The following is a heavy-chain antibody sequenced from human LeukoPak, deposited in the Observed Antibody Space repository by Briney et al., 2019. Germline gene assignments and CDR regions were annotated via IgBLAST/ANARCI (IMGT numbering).Heavy chain of an antibody. V-gene: IGHV1-2*04. D-gene: IGHD5-12*01. CDR2: INPNSGGT. CDR1: GYAFTGYY. J-gene: IGHJ6*02. CDR3: ARERRLRPYYYYYGMDV. Sequence: GASVKVSCKASGYAFTGYYMHWVRQAPGQGLEWMGWINPNSGGTNYAQKFQGWVTMTRDTSISTAYMELSRLRSDDTAVYYCARERRLRPYYYYYGMDVWGQGTTVTVSS.